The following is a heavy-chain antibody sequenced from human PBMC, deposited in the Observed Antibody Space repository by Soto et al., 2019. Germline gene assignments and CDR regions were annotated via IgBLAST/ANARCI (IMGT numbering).Heavy chain of an antibody. D-gene: IGHD3-10*01. CDR2: IKSKTDGGTT. J-gene: IGHJ4*02. CDR1: GFTFSNAW. CDR3: TTDYRAPITMVRH. V-gene: IGHV3-15*01. Sequence: GGSLSLSCAASGFTFSNAWMSWVRQAPGKGLEWVGRIKSKTDGGTTDYAAPVKGRFTISRDDSKNTLYLQMNSLKTEDTAVYYCTTDYRAPITMVRHWGQGTLVTVSS.